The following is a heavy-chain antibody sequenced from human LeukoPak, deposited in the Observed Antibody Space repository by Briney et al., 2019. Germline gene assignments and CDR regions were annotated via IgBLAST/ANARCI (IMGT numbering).Heavy chain of an antibody. J-gene: IGHJ4*02. CDR2: ISWNSGTI. V-gene: IGHV3-9*01. D-gene: IGHD2-2*02. CDR3: AKASAYTTLQEFDF. Sequence: GGSLRLSCAASGFIFGDYAMHWVRQAPGKGLEWVSGISWNSGTIDYADSVKGRFTISRDNAKKSLYLQMNSLRTEDTALYYCAKASAYTTLQEFDFWGQGTLVTVSS. CDR1: GFIFGDYA.